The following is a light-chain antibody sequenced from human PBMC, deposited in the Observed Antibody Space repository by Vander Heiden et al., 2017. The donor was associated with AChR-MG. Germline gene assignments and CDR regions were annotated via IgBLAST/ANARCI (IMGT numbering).Light chain of an antibody. CDR2: DVS. Sequence: GQSITISCTGTSSDVGGYNYVSWYQHHPGKAPKVMIYDVSKRPSGISNRFSGSKSGDTASLTISGLQAEDEADYYCSSYTRSSTLVFGSGTKVSVL. CDR1: SSDVGGYNY. V-gene: IGLV2-14*03. J-gene: IGLJ1*01. CDR3: SSYTRSSTLV.